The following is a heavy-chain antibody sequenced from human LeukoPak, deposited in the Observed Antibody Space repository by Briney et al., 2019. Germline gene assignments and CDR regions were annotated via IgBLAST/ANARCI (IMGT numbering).Heavy chain of an antibody. CDR1: GGSISSGGYS. V-gene: IGHV4-30-4*07. J-gene: IGHJ4*02. D-gene: IGHD3-16*01. CDR3: ARSGWGTGPVVDY. Sequence: PSETLSLTCTVSGGSISSGGYSWSWIRQPPGKGLEWIGYIYYSGSTYYNPSLKSRVTISVDTSKNQFSLKLSSVTAADTAVYYCARSGWGTGPVVDYWGQGTLVTVSS. CDR2: IYYSGST.